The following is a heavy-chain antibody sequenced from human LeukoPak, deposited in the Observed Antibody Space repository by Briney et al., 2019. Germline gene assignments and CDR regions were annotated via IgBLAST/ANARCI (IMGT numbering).Heavy chain of an antibody. Sequence: SETLSLTCGVSGFSISSGYYWGWIRQPPGKGLEWIGTLYNSSSTYDNPSLKSRVTISVDTSKNQFSLKLSSVTAADTAIYYCARVAPSTVVTPFQWGQGTLVTVSS. D-gene: IGHD4-23*01. V-gene: IGHV4-38-2*01. CDR2: LYNSSST. J-gene: IGHJ4*02. CDR1: GFSISSGYY. CDR3: ARVAPSTVVTPFQ.